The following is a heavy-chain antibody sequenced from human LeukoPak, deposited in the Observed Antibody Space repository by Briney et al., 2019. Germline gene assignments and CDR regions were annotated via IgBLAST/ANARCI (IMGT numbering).Heavy chain of an antibody. Sequence: SGGSLRLSCAASGFRFTTYGMHWVRQAPGKGLEWVAVIWYNGSNREYADSVKGRFTISRDNFKNTLYLQMNSLRAEDTAVYYCAREDLAVAGMGYYFDYWGQGALVTVSS. CDR2: IWYNGSNR. V-gene: IGHV3-33*01. CDR3: AREDLAVAGMGYYFDY. D-gene: IGHD6-19*01. CDR1: GFRFTTYG. J-gene: IGHJ4*02.